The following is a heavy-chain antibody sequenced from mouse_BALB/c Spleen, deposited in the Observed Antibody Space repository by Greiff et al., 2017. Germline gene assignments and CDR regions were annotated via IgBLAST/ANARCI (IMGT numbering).Heavy chain of an antibody. CDR3: ARNGKYGIADYYAMDY. Sequence: QVQLKESGPGLVQPSQSLSITCTVSGFSLTSYGVHWVRQSPGKGLEWLGVIWSVGSTDYNAAFISRLSISKDNSKSQVFFKMNSLQANDTAIYYCARNGKYGIADYYAMDYWGQGTSVTVSS. V-gene: IGHV2-2*02. J-gene: IGHJ4*01. CDR1: GFSLTSYG. D-gene: IGHD1-1*02. CDR2: IWSVGST.